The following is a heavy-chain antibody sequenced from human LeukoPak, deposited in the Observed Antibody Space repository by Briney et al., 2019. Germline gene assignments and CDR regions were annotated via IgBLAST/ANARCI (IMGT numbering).Heavy chain of an antibody. J-gene: IGHJ6*03. Sequence: GGSLRLSCAASGFMFSSYWMTWVRQAPGKGLEWVANIEQDGSEEYYVDSVKGRFTIFRDNVKNSLYLQMNSLRAEDTAVYYCARDYYDSSGYRDLYYMDVWGKGTTVTVSS. CDR2: IEQDGSEE. CDR1: GFMFSSYW. V-gene: IGHV3-7*01. D-gene: IGHD3-22*01. CDR3: ARDYYDSSGYRDLYYMDV.